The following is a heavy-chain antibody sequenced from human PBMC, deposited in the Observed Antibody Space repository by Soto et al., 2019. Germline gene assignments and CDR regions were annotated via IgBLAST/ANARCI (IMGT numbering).Heavy chain of an antibody. D-gene: IGHD2-15*01. CDR1: GGSISSSHW. J-gene: IGHJ3*02. V-gene: IGHV4-4*02. CDR3: ARGDCSGGSCYSVDI. Sequence: PSETLSLTCAVSGGSISSSHWWSWVRQPPGKGLEWIGEIYHSGSTNYNPSLESRVTISVDKSKNQFSLKLSSVTAADTAVYYCARGDCSGGSCYSVDIWGQGTMVTVSS. CDR2: IYHSGST.